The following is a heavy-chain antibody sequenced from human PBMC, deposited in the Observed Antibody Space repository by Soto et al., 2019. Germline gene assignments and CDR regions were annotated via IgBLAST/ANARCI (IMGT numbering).Heavy chain of an antibody. CDR2: IYYSGST. J-gene: IGHJ4*02. D-gene: IGHD3-9*01. V-gene: IGHV4-59*01. CDR3: ARQYYDILTGYAPYLDY. CDR1: GGSISNFC. Sequence: PLEALSLTWTVSGGSISNFCWSRILQPPGKGLEWIGYIYYSGSTNYNPSLKSRVTISVDTSKNQFSLKLSSVTAADTAVYYCARQYYDILTGYAPYLDYWGQGTLVTVSS.